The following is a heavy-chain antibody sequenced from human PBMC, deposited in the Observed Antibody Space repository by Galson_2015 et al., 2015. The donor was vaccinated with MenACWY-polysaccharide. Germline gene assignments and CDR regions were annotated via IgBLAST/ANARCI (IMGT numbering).Heavy chain of an antibody. V-gene: IGHV3-74*01. CDR1: GFTFSSYW. J-gene: IGHJ6*03. CDR3: ARVQGGYSNDWHMDA. Sequence: SLRLSCAASGFTFSSYWMHWVRQVPGKGLVWVSRISSDGSSTSYADSVKGRFTLSRDNAKNTLHLQMNSLRVEDTAVYYCARVQGGYSNDWHMDAWGKGATVTVSS. D-gene: IGHD6-13*01. CDR2: ISSDGSST.